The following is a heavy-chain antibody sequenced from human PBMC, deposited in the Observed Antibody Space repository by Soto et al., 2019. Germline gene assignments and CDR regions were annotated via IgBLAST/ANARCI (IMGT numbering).Heavy chain of an antibody. CDR2: INHSGST. V-gene: IGHV4-34*01. D-gene: IGHD2-15*01. CDR1: GVAFIGYY. Sequence: SETLALTCAVYGVAFIGYYWCWIRQPPGKGLEWIGEINHSGSTNYNPSLKSRVTISVDTSKNQFSLKLSSVTAADTAVYYCARYCSGGSCYSRTIDYWGQGTLVTVSS. CDR3: ARYCSGGSCYSRTIDY. J-gene: IGHJ4*02.